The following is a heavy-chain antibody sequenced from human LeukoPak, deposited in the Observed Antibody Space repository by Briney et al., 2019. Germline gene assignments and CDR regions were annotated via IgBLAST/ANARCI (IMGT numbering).Heavy chain of an antibody. J-gene: IGHJ6*02. D-gene: IGHD4-11*01. CDR3: ARLTTSRPNYYYYGMDV. V-gene: IGHV4-4*07. Sequence: SETLSLTCTVSGGSISSYYWSWIRQPAGKGLEWIGRIYTSGSTNYNPSLKSRVTMSVDTSKNQFSLKLSSVTAADTAVHYCARLTTSRPNYYYYGMDVWGQGTTVTVSS. CDR1: GGSISSYY. CDR2: IYTSGST.